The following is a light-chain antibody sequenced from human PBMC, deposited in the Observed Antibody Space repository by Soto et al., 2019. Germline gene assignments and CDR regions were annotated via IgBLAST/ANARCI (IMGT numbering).Light chain of an antibody. J-gene: IGLJ2*01. V-gene: IGLV2-11*01. CDR2: DVS. Sequence: QSALTQPRSVSGCPGQSVTISCTGTSSDVGGYNYVSWYQQHPGKAPKLMIYDVSKRPSGVPGRFSGSKSGNTASLTISGLHAEDEADYFCCSNAGSYAVVFGGGTKLTVL. CDR1: SSDVGGYNY. CDR3: CSNAGSYAVV.